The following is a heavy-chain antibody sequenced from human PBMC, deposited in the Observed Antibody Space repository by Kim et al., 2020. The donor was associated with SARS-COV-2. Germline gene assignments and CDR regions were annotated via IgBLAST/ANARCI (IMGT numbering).Heavy chain of an antibody. CDR1: GFTFSSYG. CDR3: AKDHQYCSSTSCYNWFDP. D-gene: IGHD2-2*01. V-gene: IGHV3-30*18. J-gene: IGHJ5*02. CDR2: ISYDGSNK. Sequence: GGSLRLSCAASGFTFSSYGMHWVRQAPGKGLEWVAVISYDGSNKYYADSVKGRFTISRDNSKNTLYLQMNSLRAEDTAVYYCAKDHQYCSSTSCYNWFDPWGQGTLVTASS.